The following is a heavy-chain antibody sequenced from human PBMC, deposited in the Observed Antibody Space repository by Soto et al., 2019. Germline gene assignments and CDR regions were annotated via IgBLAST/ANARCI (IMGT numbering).Heavy chain of an antibody. J-gene: IGHJ6*02. V-gene: IGHV3-15*01. CDR1: GFTFSNAW. CDR2: IKSKTDGGTT. CDR3: TTAYCSSTSCYRRRGIYYGMDV. Sequence: PGGSLRLSCAASGFTFSNAWMSWVRQAPGKGLEWVGRIKSKTDGGTTDYAAPVKGRFTISRDDSKNTLYLQMNSLKTEDTAVYYCTTAYCSSTSCYRRRGIYYGMDVWGQRTPVTVSS. D-gene: IGHD2-2*01.